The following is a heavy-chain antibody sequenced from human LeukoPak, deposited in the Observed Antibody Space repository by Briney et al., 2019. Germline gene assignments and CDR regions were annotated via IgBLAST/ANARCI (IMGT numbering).Heavy chain of an antibody. D-gene: IGHD1-1*01. J-gene: IGHJ5*02. CDR1: GDSISSTSYY. CDR2: IFYSGSA. V-gene: IGHV4-39*01. CDR3: ARQQSDTGLFDP. Sequence: NASETLSLTCIVSGDSISSTSYYWAWIRQPPGKGLEWIGMIFYSGSAYYTPSLRGRVTLSVDTSRNQFSLNLISVTAADTGVYFCARQQSDTGLFDPWGQGTLVTVSS.